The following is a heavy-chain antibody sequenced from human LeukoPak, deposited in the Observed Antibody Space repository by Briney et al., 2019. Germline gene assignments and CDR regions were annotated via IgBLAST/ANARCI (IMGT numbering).Heavy chain of an antibody. D-gene: IGHD5-18*01. V-gene: IGHV4-4*07. Sequence: SETLSLTCTVSGVSISTYYWSWIRQPAGKGLEWIGRIFTSGTTNYNPSLKSRVTMSVDTSKNQLSLKLTSVTAADTAVYYCARDLGGYSHGSYYYYMDVWGKGTTVTVSS. CDR3: ARDLGGYSHGSYYYYMDV. CDR1: GVSISTYY. CDR2: IFTSGTT. J-gene: IGHJ6*03.